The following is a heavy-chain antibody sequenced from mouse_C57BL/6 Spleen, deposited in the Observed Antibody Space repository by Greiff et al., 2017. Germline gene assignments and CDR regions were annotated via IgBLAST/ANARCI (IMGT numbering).Heavy chain of an antibody. Sequence: QVQLQQPGAELVKPGASVKLSCKASGYTFTSYWMHWVKQRPGRGLEWIGRIDPNSGGTKYNEKFKSKATLTVDKPSSTAYMQLSSLTSEDSAVYYCARSTMVTTRDALYFDYWGQGTTLTVSS. CDR1: GYTFTSYW. V-gene: IGHV1-72*01. CDR3: ARSTMVTTRDALYFDY. CDR2: IDPNSGGT. J-gene: IGHJ2*01. D-gene: IGHD2-2*01.